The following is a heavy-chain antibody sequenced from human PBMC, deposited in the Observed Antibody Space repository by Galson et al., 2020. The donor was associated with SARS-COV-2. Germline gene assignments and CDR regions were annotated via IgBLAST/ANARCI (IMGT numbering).Heavy chain of an antibody. Sequence: ASVKVSCKASGYTFISFYIHWVRQAPGQGLEWMGVINPSGDITSYAQKLRGRVTVTRDMSTQTVYMELSSLTSEDTAVYYCAREWGDINSSVLDYWGQGSLVVVSS. CDR3: AREWGDINSSVLDY. V-gene: IGHV1-46*04. CDR1: GYTFISFY. J-gene: IGHJ4*02. D-gene: IGHD2-21*01. CDR2: INPSGDIT.